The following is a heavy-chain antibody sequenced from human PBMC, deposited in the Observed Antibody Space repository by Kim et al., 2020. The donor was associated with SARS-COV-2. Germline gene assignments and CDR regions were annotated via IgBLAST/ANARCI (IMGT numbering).Heavy chain of an antibody. CDR3: AKALPRGVTYYYYYGMDV. D-gene: IGHD2-21*02. CDR1: GFTFSSYA. J-gene: IGHJ6*02. CDR2: ISGSGGST. Sequence: GGSLRLSCAASGFTFSSYAMSWVRQAPGKGLEWVSAISGSGGSTYYADSVKGRFTISRDNSKNTLYLQMNSLRAEDTAVYYCAKALPRGVTYYYYYGMDVWGQGTTVTVSS. V-gene: IGHV3-23*01.